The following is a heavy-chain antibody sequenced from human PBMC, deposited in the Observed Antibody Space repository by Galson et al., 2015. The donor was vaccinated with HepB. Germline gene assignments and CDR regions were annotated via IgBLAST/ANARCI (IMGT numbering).Heavy chain of an antibody. CDR2: INHSGSS. CDR1: GGSFSGYY. Sequence: LSLTCTVCGGSFSGYYWSYIRQPPGKGLEWIGEINHSGSSNYNPSLKSRVTISVDTSKNQFSLRLSSVTAADTAMYYCARDFRSAYYYRAFDIWGQGTMVTVSS. CDR3: ARDFRSAYYYRAFDI. D-gene: IGHD3-22*01. V-gene: IGHV4-34*01. J-gene: IGHJ3*02.